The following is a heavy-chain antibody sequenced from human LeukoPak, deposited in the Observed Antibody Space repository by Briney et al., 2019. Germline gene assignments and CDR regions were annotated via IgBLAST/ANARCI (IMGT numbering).Heavy chain of an antibody. CDR3: AKDSGNRWADWFDP. V-gene: IGHV3-30*18. J-gene: IGHJ5*02. Sequence: PGGSLRLSCAASGFTFSSYGMHWVRQAPGKGLEWVAVISYDGSNKYYADSVKGRFTISRDNSKNTLYLQMNSLRAEDTAVYYCAKDSGNRWADWFDPWGQGTLVTVSS. D-gene: IGHD4-23*01. CDR2: ISYDGSNK. CDR1: GFTFSSYG.